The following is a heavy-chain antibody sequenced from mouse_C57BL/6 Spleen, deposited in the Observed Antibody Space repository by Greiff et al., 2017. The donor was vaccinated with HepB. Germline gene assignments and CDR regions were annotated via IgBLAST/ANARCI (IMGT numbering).Heavy chain of an antibody. J-gene: IGHJ3*01. D-gene: IGHD2-1*01. CDR3: ARQGGLGNTAWFAY. CDR1: GFTFSSYG. V-gene: IGHV5-6*01. CDR2: ISSGGSYT. Sequence: EVQRVESGGDLVKPGGSLKLSCAASGFTFSSYGMSWVRQTPDKRLEWVATISSGGSYTYYPDSVKGRFTISRDNAKNTLYLQMSSLKSEDTAMYYCARQGGLGNTAWFAYWGLGTLVTVSA.